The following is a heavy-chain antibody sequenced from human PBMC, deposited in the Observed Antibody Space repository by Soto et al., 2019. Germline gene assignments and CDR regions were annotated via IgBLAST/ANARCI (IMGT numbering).Heavy chain of an antibody. CDR3: AKDQERPYYYDSSGYYGP. CDR1: GFTFSSSA. CDR2: IDVGSANA. Sequence: SVKVSCKTSGFTFSSSAVHWVRQARGHRLQWIGWIDVGSANANYAQMLQERVTISRDMSTSTAYMELNSLRAEDTAVYYCAKDQERPYYYDSSGYYGPGGQGTLVTVSS. V-gene: IGHV1-58*01. D-gene: IGHD3-22*01. J-gene: IGHJ5*02.